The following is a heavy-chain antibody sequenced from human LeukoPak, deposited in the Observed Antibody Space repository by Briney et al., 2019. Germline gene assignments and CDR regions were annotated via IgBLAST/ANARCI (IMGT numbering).Heavy chain of an antibody. Sequence: PGGSLRLSCAASGFTFSSYAMHWVRQAPGKGLEWVAVISYDGSNKYYADSVKGRFTISRDNSKNTLYLQMNSLRAEDTAVYYCARASRFAIYSSGDYWGQGTLVTVSS. J-gene: IGHJ4*02. V-gene: IGHV3-30*04. CDR1: GFTFSSYA. CDR3: ARASRFAIYSSGDY. D-gene: IGHD6-19*01. CDR2: ISYDGSNK.